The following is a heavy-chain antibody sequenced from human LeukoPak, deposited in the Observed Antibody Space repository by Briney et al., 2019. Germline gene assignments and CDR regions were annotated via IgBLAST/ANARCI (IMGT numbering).Heavy chain of an antibody. CDR1: GFIFSSYW. Sequence: GGSLRLSCAASGFIFSSYWMYWVRQAPGKGLVWVSRINNDGTGTTFADSVKGRFTISRDNSKNTLYLQMNSLRAEDTAVYYCAKGGQGGSGWYVAWGQGTLVTVSS. D-gene: IGHD6-19*01. CDR3: AKGGQGGSGWYVA. V-gene: IGHV3-74*01. J-gene: IGHJ5*01. CDR2: INNDGTGT.